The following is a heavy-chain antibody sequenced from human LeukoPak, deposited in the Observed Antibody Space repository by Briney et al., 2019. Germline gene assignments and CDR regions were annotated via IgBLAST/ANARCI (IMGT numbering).Heavy chain of an antibody. J-gene: IGHJ4*02. Sequence: PGGSLRLSCAASGLTFSSYAMSWVRQAPGKGLEWVSAISGSGGSTYYADSVKGRFTISRDNSKNTLYLQMNSLRAEDTAVYYCAKAGELLWFGELYYFDYWGQGTLVTVSS. D-gene: IGHD3-10*01. CDR1: GLTFSSYA. CDR3: AKAGELLWFGELYYFDY. V-gene: IGHV3-23*01. CDR2: ISGSGGST.